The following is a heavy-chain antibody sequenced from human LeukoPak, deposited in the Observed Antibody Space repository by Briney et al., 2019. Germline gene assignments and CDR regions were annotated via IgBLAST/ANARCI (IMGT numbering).Heavy chain of an antibody. CDR3: AKSPRRDSSGWYQPDY. D-gene: IGHD6-19*01. Sequence: PGGSLRLSCAASGFTFSSYAMSWVRQAAGKGLDWVSAISGSGGSTYYADSVKGRFTISRDNSKNTLYLQMNSLRAEDTAVYYCAKSPRRDSSGWYQPDYWGQGTLVTVSS. CDR2: ISGSGGST. CDR1: GFTFSSYA. J-gene: IGHJ4*02. V-gene: IGHV3-23*01.